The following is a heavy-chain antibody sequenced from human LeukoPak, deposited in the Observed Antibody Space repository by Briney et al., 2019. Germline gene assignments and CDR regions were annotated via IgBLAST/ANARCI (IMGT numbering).Heavy chain of an antibody. CDR1: GFTFSSYS. CDR3: ARGGSSYWGQSKYYFDY. Sequence: PGVSLRLSCAASGFTFSSYSRNWVRQAPGKGLEWVSSISSSSSYIYYADSVKGRFTISRDNAKNSLYLQMNSLRAEDTAVYYCARGGSSYWGQSKYYFDYWGQGTLVTVSS. J-gene: IGHJ4*02. V-gene: IGHV3-21*01. CDR2: ISSSSSYI. D-gene: IGHD7-27*01.